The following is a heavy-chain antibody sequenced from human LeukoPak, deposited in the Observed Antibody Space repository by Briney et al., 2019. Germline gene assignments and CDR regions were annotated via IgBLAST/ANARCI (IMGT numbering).Heavy chain of an antibody. CDR1: GFTFSSYS. CDR3: ARDRRSSWSNWFDP. V-gene: IGHV3-21*01. D-gene: IGHD6-13*01. Sequence: GGSLRLSCAASGFTFSSYSMNWVRQAPGKGLEWVSSISSSSSYIYYADSVKGRFTISRDNAKNSLYLQMNSLRAEDTAVYYCARDRRSSWSNWFDPWGQGTLVTVSS. CDR2: ISSSSSYI. J-gene: IGHJ5*02.